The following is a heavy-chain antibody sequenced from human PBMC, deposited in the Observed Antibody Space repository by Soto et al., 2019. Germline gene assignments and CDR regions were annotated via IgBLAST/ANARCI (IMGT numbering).Heavy chain of an antibody. D-gene: IGHD1-26*01. CDR1: GGSVTSDEDY. V-gene: IGHV4-30-4*01. Sequence: SETLSLTCTVSGGSVTSDEDYWSWIRQSPGKGLEWIGYISNSGSTGYNPSLKTRLSMSVDRPKNQLTRRPTSLTAADTVVYHCARATGTLRSRNCDYWGQGSLVTVSS. CDR3: ARATGTLRSRNCDY. CDR2: ISNSGST. J-gene: IGHJ4*02.